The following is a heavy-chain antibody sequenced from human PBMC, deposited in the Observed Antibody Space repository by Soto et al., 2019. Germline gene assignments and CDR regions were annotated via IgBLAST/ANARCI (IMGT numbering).Heavy chain of an antibody. CDR2: FYYTGST. D-gene: IGHD3-22*01. J-gene: IGHJ4*02. V-gene: IGHV4-61*01. CDR1: GGSVSSGNYY. CDR3: ARSMYYSDGSNYSPFDY. Sequence: SETLSLTCTVSGGSVSSGNYYWSWIRQPPGKGLEWIGYFYYTGSTYYNPSLKSRVTISIDASKNQFSLRLSSVTAADTAVYYCARSMYYSDGSNYSPFDYWGQGTLVT.